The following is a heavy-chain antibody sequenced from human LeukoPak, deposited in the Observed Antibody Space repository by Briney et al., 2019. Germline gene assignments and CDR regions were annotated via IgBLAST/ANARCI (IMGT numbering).Heavy chain of an antibody. V-gene: IGHV1-46*01. CDR1: GYTFTSYY. D-gene: IGHD5-12*01. CDR3: ARDKGPSDIVATIRAFDI. Sequence: ASVKVSCKASGYTFTSYYMHWVRQAPGQGLEWMGIINPSGGSTSYAQKFQGRVTMTRDTSTSTVYMELSSLRSEDTAVYYCARDKGPSDIVATIRAFDIWGQGTTVTVSS. J-gene: IGHJ3*02. CDR2: INPSGGST.